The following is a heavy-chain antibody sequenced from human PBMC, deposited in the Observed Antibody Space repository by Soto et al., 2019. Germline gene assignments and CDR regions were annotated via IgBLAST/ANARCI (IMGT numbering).Heavy chain of an antibody. Sequence: PSETLSLTCTVSGGSISSGDYYWSWIRQPPGKGLEWIGYIYYSGSTYYNPSLKSRVTISVDTSKNQFSLKLSSVTAADTAVYYCARDYYGSGTLWAYYYYGMDVWGQGTTVTVSS. CDR2: IYYSGST. D-gene: IGHD3-10*01. CDR3: ARDYYGSGTLWAYYYYGMDV. CDR1: GGSISSGDYY. V-gene: IGHV4-30-4*01. J-gene: IGHJ6*02.